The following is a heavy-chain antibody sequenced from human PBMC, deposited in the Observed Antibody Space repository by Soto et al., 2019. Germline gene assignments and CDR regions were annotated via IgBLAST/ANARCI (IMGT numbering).Heavy chain of an antibody. CDR2: IIPILGIA. V-gene: IGHV1-69*04. CDR1: GYTFTSYY. CDR3: ARGLSCSSTSCRVGAFDI. Sequence: KVSCTASGYTFTSYYMHWVRQAPGQGLEWMGRIIPILGIANYAQKFQGRVTITADKSTSTAYMELSSLRSEDTAVYYCARGLSCSSTSCRVGAFDIWGQGTMVTVSS. J-gene: IGHJ3*02. D-gene: IGHD2-2*01.